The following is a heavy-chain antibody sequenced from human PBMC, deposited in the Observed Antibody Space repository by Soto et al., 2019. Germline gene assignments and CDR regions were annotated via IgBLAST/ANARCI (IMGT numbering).Heavy chain of an antibody. V-gene: IGHV3-66*01. J-gene: IGHJ6*03. CDR1: GFTVSSHY. Sequence: EVQLLESGGDLLQPGGSMRLSCATSGFTVSSHYMNWVRQAPEKGLERVSLIQRGGSTFYADSVKGKFTISTDNPKYTTVSQTTSLRVQATSMSHCSRDDIYRSGGGCYVVPMEVWGRGTTVTVSS. CDR3: SRDDIYRSGGGCYVVPMEV. D-gene: IGHD2-15*01. CDR2: IQRGGST.